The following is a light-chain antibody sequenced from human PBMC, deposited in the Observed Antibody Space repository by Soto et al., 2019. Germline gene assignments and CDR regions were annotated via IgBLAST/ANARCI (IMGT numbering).Light chain of an antibody. Sequence: EVVLTQSPATLSLSAGERATLSCRASQSVRRDLAWYQQKPGQAPRLLIYDASNRATGIPVRFSGSGSGTDFTLTISSLEPEDFAVYFCQQRSDWPRITFGQGTRLEIK. V-gene: IGKV3-11*01. CDR1: QSVRRD. J-gene: IGKJ5*01. CDR2: DAS. CDR3: QQRSDWPRIT.